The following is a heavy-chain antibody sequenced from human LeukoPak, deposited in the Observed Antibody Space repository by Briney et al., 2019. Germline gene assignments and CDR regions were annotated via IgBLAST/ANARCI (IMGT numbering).Heavy chain of an antibody. Sequence: PSETLSLTCTVSGGSISSYFWSWIRQPPGKGLEWIDYIYYSGTTNYNPSLKSRVTISVDTSKNQFSLRLSSVTAADTAVYYCAREPRSPGGRGRPFDFWGQGTLVTVSS. J-gene: IGHJ4*02. CDR3: AREPRSPGGRGRPFDF. D-gene: IGHD2-15*01. CDR2: IYYSGTT. V-gene: IGHV4-59*01. CDR1: GGSISSYF.